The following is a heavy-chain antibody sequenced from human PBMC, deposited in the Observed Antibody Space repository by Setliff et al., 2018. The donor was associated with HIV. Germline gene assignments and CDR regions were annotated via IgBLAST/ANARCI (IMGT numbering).Heavy chain of an antibody. D-gene: IGHD2-21*02. CDR3: ARLSGDYYYFDY. J-gene: IGHJ4*02. CDR1: GGSISTSNW. V-gene: IGHV4-4*09. CDR2: IYTSGST. Sequence: SETLSLTCTVSGGSISTSNWWGWIRQTPGKGLEWIGYIYTSGSTNYNPSLKSRVTTSLDTSKNQFSLKLTSVTAADTAVYYCARLSGDYYYFDYWGQGTLVTVSS.